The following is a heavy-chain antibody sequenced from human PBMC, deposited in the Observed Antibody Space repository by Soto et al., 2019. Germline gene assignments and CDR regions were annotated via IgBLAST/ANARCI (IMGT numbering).Heavy chain of an antibody. V-gene: IGHV3-30*04. J-gene: IGHJ4*02. Sequence: QEQLVESGGGVVQPGRSLRLSCAASGFTFRTYAMHWVRQAPGKGLEWVAVISSDGKNEYYADYVKGRFTISRDNSKNALYLQMNSLREEDTAVYNCARGDSNSWYLGNWGQGTLVTVSS. CDR3: ARGDSNSWYLGN. CDR2: ISSDGKNE. CDR1: GFTFRTYA. D-gene: IGHD6-13*01.